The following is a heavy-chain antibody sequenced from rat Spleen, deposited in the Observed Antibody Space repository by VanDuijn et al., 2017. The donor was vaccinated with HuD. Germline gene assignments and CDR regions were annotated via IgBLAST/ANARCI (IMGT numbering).Heavy chain of an antibody. CDR1: GFTFSDYY. CDR3: ARHGGTARGVMDA. CDR2: ISSDGGRN. D-gene: IGHD1-1*01. Sequence: EVQLVESGGGLVQPGRSMKLSCVASGFTFSDYYMAWVRQAPTKGLEWVATISSDGGRNFYRDSVKGRFTISRDNAKSTLYLQMDSLRSEDTASYYCARHGGTARGVMDAWGQGASVTVSS. V-gene: IGHV5-25*01. J-gene: IGHJ4*01.